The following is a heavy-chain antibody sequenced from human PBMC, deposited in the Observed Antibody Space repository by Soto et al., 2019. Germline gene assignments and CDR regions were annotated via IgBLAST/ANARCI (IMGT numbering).Heavy chain of an antibody. CDR1: GFTFSSYG. J-gene: IGHJ4*02. Sequence: QVQLVESGGGVVQPGRSLRLSCAASGFTFSSYGMHWVRQAPGKGLEWVAVISYDGSNKYYADSVKGRFTISRDNSKNTLYLQMNSLRAEDTAVYYCAKDRSIYVWGSYFDYWGQGNLVTVAS. V-gene: IGHV3-30*18. CDR2: ISYDGSNK. CDR3: AKDRSIYVWGSYFDY. D-gene: IGHD3-16*01.